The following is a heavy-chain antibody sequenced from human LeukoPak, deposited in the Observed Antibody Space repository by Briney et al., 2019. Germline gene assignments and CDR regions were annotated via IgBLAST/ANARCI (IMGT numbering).Heavy chain of an antibody. Sequence: GGSLRLSCAASGFTFSSYAMSWVRQAPGKGLEWVSVIYSGGSTYYADSVKGRFTISRDNSKNTLYLQMNSLRAEDTAVYYCARGLYGSGSSDAFDIWGQGTMVTVSS. CDR3: ARGLYGSGSSDAFDI. CDR1: GFTFSSYA. D-gene: IGHD3-10*01. V-gene: IGHV3-53*01. CDR2: IYSGGST. J-gene: IGHJ3*02.